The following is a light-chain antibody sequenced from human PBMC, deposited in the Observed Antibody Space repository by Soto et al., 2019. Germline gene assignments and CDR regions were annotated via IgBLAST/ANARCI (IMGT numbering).Light chain of an antibody. CDR1: QSISDT. J-gene: IGKJ1*01. Sequence: EVVMTQSAATVSVSPGGRATLSCRASQSISDTLAWYQQKPGQAPRLLIYSASRGATGFPARFSGSGSGTDFTLTISSLQSEDFAVYYCQQRSEWPRTFGQGTKVDIK. CDR3: QQRSEWPRT. CDR2: SAS. V-gene: IGKV3-15*01.